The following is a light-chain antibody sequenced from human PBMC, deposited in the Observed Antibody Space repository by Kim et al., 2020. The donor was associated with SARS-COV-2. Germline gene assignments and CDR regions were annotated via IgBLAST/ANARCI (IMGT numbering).Light chain of an antibody. CDR2: RNN. V-gene: IGLV10-54*01. J-gene: IGLJ1*01. CDR3: SAWDTRLNGYV. Sequence: RQTATLTCTGNSNNVGNRGAAWLQQHQGHPPKLLSYRNNNRPSGVSERFSTSRSGNTASLTITGLQPEDEADYYCSAWDTRLNGYVFGTGTKVTVL. CDR1: SNNVGNRG.